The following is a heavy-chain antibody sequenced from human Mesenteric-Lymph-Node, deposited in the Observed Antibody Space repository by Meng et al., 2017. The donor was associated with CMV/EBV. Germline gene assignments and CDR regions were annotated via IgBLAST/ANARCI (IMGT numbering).Heavy chain of an antibody. Sequence: GGSLRLSCAASGFTFSNYDMNWVRQSPGKGLEWVSSVSSDSSDKLYIDSVKGRFSISRDNSKNTLYLQMNSLRAEDTAVYYCASPSKRIAVAGSLQNWGQGTLVTVSS. J-gene: IGHJ4*02. D-gene: IGHD6-19*01. CDR2: VSSDSSDK. V-gene: IGHV3-21*01. CDR3: ASPSKRIAVAGSLQN. CDR1: GFTFSNYD.